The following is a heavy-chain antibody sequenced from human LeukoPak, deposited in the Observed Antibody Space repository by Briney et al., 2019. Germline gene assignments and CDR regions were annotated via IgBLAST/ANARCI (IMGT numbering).Heavy chain of an antibody. CDR1: GGSISSSSYY. D-gene: IGHD2-21*02. CDR3: AREGPECGGDCYVDY. V-gene: IGHV4-39*02. Sequence: PSETLSLTCTVSGGSISSSSYYWGWIRHPPGKGLEWIGSIYYSGSTYYNPSLKSRVTISVDTSKNQFSLKLSSVTAADTAVYYCAREGPECGGDCYVDYWGQGTLVTVSS. J-gene: IGHJ4*02. CDR2: IYYSGST.